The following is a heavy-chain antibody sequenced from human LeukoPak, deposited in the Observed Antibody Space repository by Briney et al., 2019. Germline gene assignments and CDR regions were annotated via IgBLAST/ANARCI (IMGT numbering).Heavy chain of an antibody. CDR2: INPSGGST. V-gene: IGHV1-46*01. CDR3: ARDGITIFEVVIKGPTYYYMDV. D-gene: IGHD3-3*01. J-gene: IGHJ6*03. CDR1: GYTFTSYY. Sequence: ASVKVSCKASGYTFTSYYMHWVRQAPGQGLEWMGIINPSGGSTSYAQKFQGRVTMTRDMSTSTVYMELSSLRSEDTAVYYCARDGITIFEVVIKGPTYYYMDVWGKGTTVTVSS.